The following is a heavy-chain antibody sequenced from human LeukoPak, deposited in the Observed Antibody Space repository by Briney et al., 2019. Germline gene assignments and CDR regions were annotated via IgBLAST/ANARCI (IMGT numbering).Heavy chain of an antibody. J-gene: IGHJ5*02. CDR3: ARTNGDELKLRARWVWFDP. D-gene: IGHD1-26*01. Sequence: GGSLRLSCAASGFTFSDYYMSWIRQAPGKGLEWVSYISSSGSTIYYADSVKGRFTMSRDNAKNSLYLQMNSLRAEDTAVYYCARTNGDELKLRARWVWFDPWGQGTLVTVSS. CDR2: ISSSGSTI. V-gene: IGHV3-11*01. CDR1: GFTFSDYY.